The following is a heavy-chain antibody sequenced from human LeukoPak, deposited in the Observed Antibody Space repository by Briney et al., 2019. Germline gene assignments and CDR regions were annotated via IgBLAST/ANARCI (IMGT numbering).Heavy chain of an antibody. CDR3: ARGGSGLFDY. Sequence: SQTLSLTCAVSGGSISSGGYSWSWIRQPPGKGLEWIGYIYYSGSTNYNPSLKSRVTISVDTSKNQFSLKLSSVTAADTAVYYCARGGSGLFDYWGQGTLVTVSS. V-gene: IGHV4-61*08. J-gene: IGHJ4*02. CDR2: IYYSGST. D-gene: IGHD3-3*01. CDR1: GGSISSGGYS.